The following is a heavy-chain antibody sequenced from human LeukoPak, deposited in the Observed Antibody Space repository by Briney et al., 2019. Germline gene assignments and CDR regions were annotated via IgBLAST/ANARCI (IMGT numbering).Heavy chain of an antibody. J-gene: IGHJ4*02. D-gene: IGHD3-22*01. CDR3: ARDGSAHYNDNTGYRGEFDS. Sequence: PGGSLRLSCAASGFTFSSYTMNWVRQAPGKGLEWVSCISRNSHYIYYADSVKGRFTTSRDNAKNSLYLQINSLRAEDAAVYYCARDGSAHYNDNTGYRGEFDSWGQGAPVTVSS. CDR1: GFTFSSYT. CDR2: ISRNSHYI. V-gene: IGHV3-21*01.